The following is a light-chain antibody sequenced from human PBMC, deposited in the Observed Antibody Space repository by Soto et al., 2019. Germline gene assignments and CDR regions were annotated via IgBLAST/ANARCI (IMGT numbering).Light chain of an antibody. CDR3: QQSNSFPIT. Sequence: IPMTQSTSSVSASVGDRVTITSRASQSISSWLAWYQQKPGKAPKLLIYAASSLESGVPSRFSGSGSGTDFTLTISSLQPEDFGTYYCQQSNSFPITFGQGTRLEIK. J-gene: IGKJ5*01. V-gene: IGKV1-12*01. CDR2: AAS. CDR1: QSISSW.